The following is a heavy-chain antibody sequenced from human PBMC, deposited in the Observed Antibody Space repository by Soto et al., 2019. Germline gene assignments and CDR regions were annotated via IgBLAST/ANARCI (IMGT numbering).Heavy chain of an antibody. Sequence: QVQLVQSGAEVKKPGASVKVSCKASGYTFTSYGISWVRQAPGQGLEWMGWISAYNGNTNYAQKLQGRVTMTTDTSTSTAYRELRSLRSDDTAVYYCASGDRDCSSTSCQSGFDYWGQGTLVTVSS. J-gene: IGHJ4*02. CDR1: GYTFTSYG. CDR2: ISAYNGNT. V-gene: IGHV1-18*01. CDR3: ASGDRDCSSTSCQSGFDY. D-gene: IGHD2-2*01.